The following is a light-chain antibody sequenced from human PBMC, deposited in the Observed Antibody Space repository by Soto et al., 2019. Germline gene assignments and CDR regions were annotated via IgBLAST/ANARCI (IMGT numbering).Light chain of an antibody. CDR3: PSYDSSLSGFYV. J-gene: IGLJ1*01. CDR2: GNS. Sequence: QSVLTQPPSVSGAPGQRVTISCTGSSSNIGAGYDVHWYQQLPGTAPKLLIYGNSNRPSGVPDRFSGSKSGTSASLAITGLQAEPEVDSYCPSYDSSLSGFYVFGTGTKLTVL. V-gene: IGLV1-40*01. CDR1: SSNIGAGYD.